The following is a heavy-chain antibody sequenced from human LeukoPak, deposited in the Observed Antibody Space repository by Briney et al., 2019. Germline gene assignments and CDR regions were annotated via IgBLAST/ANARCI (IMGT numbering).Heavy chain of an antibody. CDR2: IRSKANSYAT. V-gene: IGHV3-73*01. CDR1: GFTFSGSA. Sequence: GGSLKLSCATSGFTFSGSAIHWVRQASGKGLEWVGRIRSKANSYATTDAASVKGRFTISRDDSKNTAYLQMNSLKTEDTAVYYCTRPSYDSSVSGVVYWGQGTLVTVSS. J-gene: IGHJ4*02. D-gene: IGHD3-22*01. CDR3: TRPSYDSSVSGVVY.